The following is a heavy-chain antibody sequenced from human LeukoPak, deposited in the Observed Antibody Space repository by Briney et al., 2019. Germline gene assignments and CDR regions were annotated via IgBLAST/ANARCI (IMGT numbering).Heavy chain of an antibody. CDR2: ISSTGST. V-gene: IGHV4-59*11. J-gene: IGHJ4*02. D-gene: IGHD3-10*01. Sequence: SETLSLTCTVSGDSISSHYWSWIRQTPGKGLEWIGYISSTGSTNYNPSLKTRVTLSIDTSTNQFSLRLGSVTAADTAVYFCARGRAYGSGSYNYWGQGTLVTVSS. CDR3: ARGRAYGSGSYNY. CDR1: GDSISSHY.